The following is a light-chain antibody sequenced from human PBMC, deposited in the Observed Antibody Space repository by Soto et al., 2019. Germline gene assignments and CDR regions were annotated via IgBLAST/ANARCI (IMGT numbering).Light chain of an antibody. J-gene: IGLJ1*01. CDR1: SSDVGGYNY. CDR2: EVS. Sequence: QSVLTQPPSASGSAGQSVTISCTGTSSDVGGYNYVSWYQQHPGKAPKVMIYEVSKRPPGVPDRFSGSKSGGTASLTVSGLQAEDEADYFCSSYASSNNSNYLFRTGTKVTVL. CDR3: SSYASSNNSNYL. V-gene: IGLV2-8*01.